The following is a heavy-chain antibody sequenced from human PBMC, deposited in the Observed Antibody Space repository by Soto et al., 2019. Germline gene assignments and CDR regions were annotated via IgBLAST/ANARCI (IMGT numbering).Heavy chain of an antibody. V-gene: IGHV4-34*01. CDR2: VYSDGTT. CDR3: ARGEWADRFAT. Sequence: VQLQQWGAGLLKPSETLSLTCAVYGESLNYFYWSWIRQAPGKGLEWIGEVYSDGTTNYNPSAKGRSAVSVVASSSQFSLGLTSVTAADTALYYCARGEWADRFATWGQGTLVTVSS. CDR1: GESLNYFY. D-gene: IGHD1-26*01. J-gene: IGHJ5*02.